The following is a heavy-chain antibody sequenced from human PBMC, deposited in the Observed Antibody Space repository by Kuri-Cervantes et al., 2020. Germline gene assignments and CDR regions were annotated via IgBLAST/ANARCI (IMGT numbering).Heavy chain of an antibody. CDR2: ISYDGSNK. V-gene: IGHV3-30*18. D-gene: IGHD6-19*01. Sequence: GGSLRLSCAASGFIFSSYAMHWVRQAPGKGLEWVAVISYDGSNKYYADSVKGRFTISRDNSKNTLYLQMSSLRAEDTAVYYCAKRLAVAVYGMDVWGQGTTVTVSS. CDR3: AKRLAVAVYGMDV. J-gene: IGHJ6*02. CDR1: GFIFSSYA.